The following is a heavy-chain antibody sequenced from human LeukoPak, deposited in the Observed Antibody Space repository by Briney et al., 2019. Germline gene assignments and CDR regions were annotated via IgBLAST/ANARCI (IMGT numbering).Heavy chain of an antibody. J-gene: IGHJ4*02. V-gene: IGHV3-30-3*01. CDR3: AKDEYSGYGSFDY. Sequence: PGRSLRLSCAASGFTFSSYAMHWVRQAPGKGLEWVAVISYDGSNKYYADSVKGRFTISRDNSKNTLYLQMNSLRAEDTAVYYCAKDEYSGYGSFDYWGQGTLVTVSS. CDR1: GFTFSSYA. CDR2: ISYDGSNK. D-gene: IGHD5-12*01.